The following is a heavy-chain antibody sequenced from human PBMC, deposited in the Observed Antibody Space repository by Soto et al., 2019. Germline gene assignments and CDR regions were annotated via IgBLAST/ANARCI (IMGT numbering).Heavy chain of an antibody. V-gene: IGHV4-59*01. D-gene: IGHD2-2*01. CDR2: IYYSGNT. J-gene: IGHJ4*02. Sequence: QVQLHESGPRLVKPSETLSLTCTVSGDSISSYYWSWIRQPPGKGLEWIGYIYYSGNTNYNPSLKNRLAISIDWSKNQFSLRLTSVTAGDTAVYYCSRGGSRWGGTMSTEDYWGQGILVTVSS. CDR1: GDSISSYY. CDR3: SRGGSRWGGTMSTEDY.